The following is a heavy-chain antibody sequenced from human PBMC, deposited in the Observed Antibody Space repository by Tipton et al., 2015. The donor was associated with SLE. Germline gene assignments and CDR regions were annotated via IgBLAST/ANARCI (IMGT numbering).Heavy chain of an antibody. D-gene: IGHD3-16*01. J-gene: IGHJ5*02. CDR2: IYTSGST. Sequence: TLSLTCTVSGGSISSYYWSWIRQPPGKGLEWIGYIYTSGSTNYNPSLKSRVTISVDTSKNQFSLKLSSVTAADTAVYYCARWGRWFDPWGQGTLVTVSS. CDR3: ARWGRWFDP. CDR1: GGSISSYY. V-gene: IGHV4-4*09.